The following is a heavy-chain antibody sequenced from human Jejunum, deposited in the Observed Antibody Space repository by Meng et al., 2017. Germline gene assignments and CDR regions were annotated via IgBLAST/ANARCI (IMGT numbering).Heavy chain of an antibody. CDR3: TRESATTPPLY. V-gene: IGHV3-7*01. CDR2: INQDGSQK. J-gene: IGHJ4*02. Sequence: GESLKISCAGSGFTSSIYWMTWVRQAPGKGLEWVAIINQDGSQKYYVDSVKGRFTISRDNAQNSLYLQMDSLRVEDTAVYHCTRESATTPPLYWGQGTLVTVSS. CDR1: GFTSSIYW. D-gene: IGHD4-11*01.